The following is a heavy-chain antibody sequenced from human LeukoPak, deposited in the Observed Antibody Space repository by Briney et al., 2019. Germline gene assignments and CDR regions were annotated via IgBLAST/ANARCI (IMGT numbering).Heavy chain of an antibody. J-gene: IGHJ4*02. CDR3: ARHDRIIASPLV. V-gene: IGHV4-39*01. CDR1: GGSISSSSYN. CDR2: IYYSGTT. D-gene: IGHD2/OR15-2a*01. Sequence: SETLSLTCIVSGGSISSSSYNWGWIRQPPGKGLEWIGCIYYSGTTYYNPSLKSRLTISVDTSKNQFSLNLSSVTAADTAVYYCARHDRIIASPLVWGQGILVTVSS.